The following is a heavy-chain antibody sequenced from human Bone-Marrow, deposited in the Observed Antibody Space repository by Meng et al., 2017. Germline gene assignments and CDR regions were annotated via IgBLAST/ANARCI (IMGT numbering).Heavy chain of an antibody. CDR3: ARDPWSSSWYAFLDYYFDY. CDR2: INPSGGST. D-gene: IGHD6-13*01. Sequence: VKVSCKASGYTFTSYYMHWARQAPGQGLEWMGIINPSGGSTSYAQKFQGRVTMTRDTSTSTVYMELSSLRSEDTAVYYCARDPWSSSWYAFLDYYFDYWGQGTLVTSYS. V-gene: IGHV1-46*01. J-gene: IGHJ4*02. CDR1: GYTFTSYY.